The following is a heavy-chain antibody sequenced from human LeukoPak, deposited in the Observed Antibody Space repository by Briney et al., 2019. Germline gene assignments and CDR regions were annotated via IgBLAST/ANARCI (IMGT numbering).Heavy chain of an antibody. Sequence: PSQPLSLTCTVSGGSISSGGYYWSWIRQHPGKGLEWIGYIYCSGSTYYNPSLKSRVTISVDTSKNQFSLKLSSVTAADTAVYYCARGSYGSGSYNHWGQGTLVTVSS. D-gene: IGHD3-10*01. CDR3: ARGSYGSGSYNH. CDR2: IYCSGST. J-gene: IGHJ5*02. CDR1: GGSISSGGYY. V-gene: IGHV4-31*03.